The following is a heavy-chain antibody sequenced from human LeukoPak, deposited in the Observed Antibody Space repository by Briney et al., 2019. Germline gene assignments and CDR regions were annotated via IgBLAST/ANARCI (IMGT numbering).Heavy chain of an antibody. J-gene: IGHJ6*02. CDR3: ARDSLYYGTDV. CDR1: GFTFSNYW. V-gene: IGHV3-7*01. CDR2: IKQDGSEK. Sequence: GGSLRLSCAASGFTFSNYWMSWVRQAPGKGLEWVANIKQDGSEKYYVDPVKGRFTISRDNAKNSLYLQMNSLRAEDTAVYYCARDSLYYGTDVWGQGTTVTVSS.